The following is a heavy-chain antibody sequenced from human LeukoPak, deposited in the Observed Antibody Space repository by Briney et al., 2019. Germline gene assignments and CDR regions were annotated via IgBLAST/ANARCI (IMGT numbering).Heavy chain of an antibody. CDR1: GGTFSSYA. CDR3: AKSPLAYCGGDCYHSSFDY. D-gene: IGHD2-21*02. V-gene: IGHV1-69*06. J-gene: IGHJ4*02. Sequence: VASVKVSCKASGGTFSSYAISWVRQAPGQGLEWMGGIIPIFGTANYAQKFQGRVTITADKSTSTAYMELSSLRSEDTAVYYCAKSPLAYCGGDCYHSSFDYWGQGTLVTVSS. CDR2: IIPIFGTA.